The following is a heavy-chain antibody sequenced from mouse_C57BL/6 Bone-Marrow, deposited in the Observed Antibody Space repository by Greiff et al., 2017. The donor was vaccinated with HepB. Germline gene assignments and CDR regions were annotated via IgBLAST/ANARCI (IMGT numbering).Heavy chain of an antibody. V-gene: IGHV1-52*01. CDR2: IDPSDSET. D-gene: IGHD1-1*01. CDR3: ARYYGSSSLFAY. CDR1: GYTFTSYW. J-gene: IGHJ3*01. Sequence: QVQLQQPGAELVRPGSSVKLSCKASGYTFTSYWMHWVKQRPIQGLEWIGNIDPSDSETHYNQKFKDKATLTVDKSSSTAYMQLSSLTSEDSAVYYCARYYGSSSLFAYWGQGTLVTVST.